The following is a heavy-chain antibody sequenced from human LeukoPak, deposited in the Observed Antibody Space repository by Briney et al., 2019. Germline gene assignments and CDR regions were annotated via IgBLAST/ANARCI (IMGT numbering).Heavy chain of an antibody. CDR1: GFTFSSYA. V-gene: IGHV3-23*01. CDR3: ARDSGSYSYYYYYGMDV. CDR2: ISGSGGST. D-gene: IGHD1-26*01. J-gene: IGHJ6*02. Sequence: GGSLRLSCAASGFTFSSYAMSWVRQAPGKGLEWVSAISGSGGSTYYADSVKGRFTISRDNSKNTLYLQMNSLRAEDTAVYYCARDSGSYSYYYYYGMDVWGQGTTVTVSS.